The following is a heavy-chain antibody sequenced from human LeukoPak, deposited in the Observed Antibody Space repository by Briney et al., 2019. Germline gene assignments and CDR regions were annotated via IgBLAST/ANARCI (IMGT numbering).Heavy chain of an antibody. J-gene: IGHJ4*02. V-gene: IGHV4-59*01. D-gene: IGHD5-18*01. CDR1: GASITTYY. Sequence: SETLSLTCTVSGASITTYYWSWIRQPPGKGLEWIGYIYYSGSTNYNPSLRSRLTISLDTSKNQFSLKLSSVTAADTAVYYCARDKQPGDYWGQGTLVTVSS. CDR2: IYYSGST. CDR3: ARDKQPGDY.